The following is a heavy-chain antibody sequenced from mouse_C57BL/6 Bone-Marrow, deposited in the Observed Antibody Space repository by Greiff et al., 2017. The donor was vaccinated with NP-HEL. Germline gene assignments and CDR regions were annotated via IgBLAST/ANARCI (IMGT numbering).Heavy chain of an antibody. Sequence: EVHLVESGTVLARPGASVKMSCKTSGYTFTSYWMHWVKQRPGQGLEWIGAIYPGNSDTSYNQKFKGKAKLTAVTSASTAYMELSSLTNEDSAVYYCTSQEREKNFWGNFDYWGQGTTLTVSS. D-gene: IGHD6-1*01. CDR2: IYPGNSDT. CDR1: GYTFTSYW. V-gene: IGHV1-5*01. CDR3: TSQEREKNFWGNFDY. J-gene: IGHJ2*01.